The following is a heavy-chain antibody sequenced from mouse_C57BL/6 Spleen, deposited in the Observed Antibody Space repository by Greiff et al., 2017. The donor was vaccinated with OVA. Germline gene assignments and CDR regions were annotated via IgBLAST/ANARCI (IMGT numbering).Heavy chain of an antibody. CDR1: GFTFSSYC. J-gene: IGHJ3*01. CDR2: ISSGGSYT. V-gene: IGHV5-6*01. CDR3: ARPIDNYGSSYVWFDY. D-gene: IGHD1-1*01. Sequence: EVQGVESGGDLVKPGGSLKLSCAASGFTFSSYCMSWVHQTPDKRLEWVATISSGGSYTYYPDRVKGRFTISRANAKNTQYLQLSSLKSEDTAMYYCARPIDNYGSSYVWFDYWGQGTLVTVSA.